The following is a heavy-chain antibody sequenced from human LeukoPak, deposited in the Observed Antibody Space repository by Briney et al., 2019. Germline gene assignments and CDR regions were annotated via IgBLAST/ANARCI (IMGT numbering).Heavy chain of an antibody. Sequence: GGSLRLSCAASGFTFSSYAMSWVRQAPGKGLEWVSAISGSGGSTYYADSMKGRFTISRDNSKNTLYLQMNSLRAEDTAVYYCAKDVVGSGWYYYYGMDVWGKGTTVTVSS. V-gene: IGHV3-23*01. D-gene: IGHD6-19*01. CDR2: ISGSGGST. CDR1: GFTFSSYA. J-gene: IGHJ6*04. CDR3: AKDVVGSGWYYYYGMDV.